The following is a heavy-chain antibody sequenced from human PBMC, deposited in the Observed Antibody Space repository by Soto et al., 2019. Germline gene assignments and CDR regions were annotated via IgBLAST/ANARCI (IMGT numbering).Heavy chain of an antibody. CDR2: VKGDGSEK. CDR3: ARVYSRSESLYNPLDY. D-gene: IGHD3-10*01. J-gene: IGHJ4*02. Sequence: GGSLRLSCAASGFIFNNHWMSWVRQAPGKGLEWVANVKGDGSEKKYLDSVKGRFTISRDNVESSVYLHMDSLRAEDTAVYYCARVYSRSESLYNPLDYWGQXTPVTVSS. CDR1: GFIFNNHW. V-gene: IGHV3-7*04.